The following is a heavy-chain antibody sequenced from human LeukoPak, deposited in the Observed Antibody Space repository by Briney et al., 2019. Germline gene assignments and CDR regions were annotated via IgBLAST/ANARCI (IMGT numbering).Heavy chain of an antibody. CDR3: TSWGFDTLTGHGLDY. CDR2: VYYTGTT. CDR1: GGSIRNHY. J-gene: IGHJ4*02. V-gene: IGHV4-59*11. Sequence: PSETLSLTCTVSGGSIRNHYWTWIRQPPGKGLEWIAYVYYTGTTYFNPSLKSRVTISVDTSKNQFSLKLGSVTAADTAIYYCTSWGFDTLTGHGLDYWGQGALVTVSP. D-gene: IGHD3-9*01.